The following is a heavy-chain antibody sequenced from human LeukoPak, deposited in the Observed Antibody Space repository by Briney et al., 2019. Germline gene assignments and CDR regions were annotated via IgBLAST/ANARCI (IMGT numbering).Heavy chain of an antibody. CDR3: ARGHIVVVIASDAFDI. J-gene: IGHJ3*02. CDR1: GFTFSSYS. V-gene: IGHV3-48*01. D-gene: IGHD2-21*01. Sequence: GGSLRLSCAASGFTFSSYSMNWVRQAPGKGLESVSYISSSSSTIYYADSVKGRFTISRDNAKNSLYLQMNSLRAEDTAVYYCARGHIVVVIASDAFDIWGQGTMVTVSS. CDR2: ISSSSSTI.